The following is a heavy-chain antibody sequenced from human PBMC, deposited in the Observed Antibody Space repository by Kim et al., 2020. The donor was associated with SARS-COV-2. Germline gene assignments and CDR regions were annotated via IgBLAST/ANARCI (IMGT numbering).Heavy chain of an antibody. Sequence: SETLSLTCTVSGGSISSGGYYWSWIRQHPGKGLEWIGYIYYSGSTYYNPSLKSRVTISVDTSKNQFSLKLSSVTAADTAVYYCASSGGIVGATTVPDYWGQGTLVTVSS. CDR1: GGSISSGGYY. CDR3: ASSGGIVGATTVPDY. CDR2: IYYSGST. V-gene: IGHV4-31*03. J-gene: IGHJ4*02. D-gene: IGHD1-26*01.